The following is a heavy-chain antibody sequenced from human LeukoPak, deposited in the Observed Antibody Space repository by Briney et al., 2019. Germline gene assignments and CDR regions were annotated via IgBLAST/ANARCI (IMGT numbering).Heavy chain of an antibody. V-gene: IGHV4-39*01. CDR3: ARHGNPDYSNSLGY. CDR1: GGSFSGYY. D-gene: IGHD4-11*01. J-gene: IGHJ4*02. CDR2: IYYSGST. Sequence: SETLSLTCAVYGGSFSGYYWGWIRQPPGKGLGWIGSIYYSGSTYYNPSLKSRVTISVDTSKNQFSLKLSSVTAADTAVYYCARHGNPDYSNSLGYWGQGTLVTVSS.